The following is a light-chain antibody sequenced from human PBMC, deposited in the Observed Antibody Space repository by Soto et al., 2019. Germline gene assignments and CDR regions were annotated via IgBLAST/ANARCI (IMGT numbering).Light chain of an antibody. Sequence: DIQMTQSPSSVSASVGDRVTITCRANQDLGTWLTWYQHKPGQAPQVLIYYASILQSGVSSRFSGSGSGTQFTLTISSLQLEDCATYYCQPSNPFPPLFTFGPGTKVHI. CDR2: YAS. CDR3: QPSNPFPPLFT. V-gene: IGKV1-12*01. CDR1: QDLGTW. J-gene: IGKJ3*01.